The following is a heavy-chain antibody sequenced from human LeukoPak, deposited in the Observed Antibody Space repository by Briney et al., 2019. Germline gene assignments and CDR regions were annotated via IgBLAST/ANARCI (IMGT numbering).Heavy chain of an antibody. J-gene: IGHJ4*02. CDR3: ARVRGPDFWSGYYRHGLDY. D-gene: IGHD3-3*01. CDR1: GFTFSSYA. CDR2: ISSNGGST. V-gene: IGHV3-64*01. Sequence: GRSLRLSCAASGFTFSSYAMHWVRQAPGKGLEYVSAISSNGGSTYYANSVKGRFTISRDNSKNTLYLQMGSLRAEDMAVYYCARVRGPDFWSGYYRHGLDYWGQGTLVTVSS.